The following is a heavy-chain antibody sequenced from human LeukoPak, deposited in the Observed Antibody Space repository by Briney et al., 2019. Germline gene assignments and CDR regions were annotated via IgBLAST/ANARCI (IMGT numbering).Heavy chain of an antibody. V-gene: IGHV5-51*01. CDR1: GYSFTSYW. Sequence: GESLKISCKGSGYSFTSYWIGWVRQMPGKGLEWMGIIYPGDSDTRYSPSFQGQVTISADKSISTAYLQWSSLKASDTAMYYCARLGYYSQPRNWGVPDALTGNWFDPWGQGTLVTVSS. CDR3: ARLGYYSQPRNWGVPDALTGNWFDP. D-gene: IGHD7-27*01. CDR2: IYPGDSDT. J-gene: IGHJ5*02.